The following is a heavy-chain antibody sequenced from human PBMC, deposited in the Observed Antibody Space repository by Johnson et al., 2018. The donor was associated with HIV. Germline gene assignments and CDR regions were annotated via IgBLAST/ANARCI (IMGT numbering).Heavy chain of an antibody. J-gene: IGHJ3*02. CDR3: AKVHCSGCDAFDM. Sequence: QVQLVESGGGVVQPGGSLRLSCAASGFTFSSYGMHWVRQAPGKGLEWVAFIRYDGSNTYYADSVKGRFTISRDNSKNTLYLQMDSLRTEDTGVYFCAKVHCSGCDAFDMRGQGTLVTVSS. CDR2: IRYDGSNT. D-gene: IGHD3-10*02. V-gene: IGHV3-30*02. CDR1: GFTFSSYG.